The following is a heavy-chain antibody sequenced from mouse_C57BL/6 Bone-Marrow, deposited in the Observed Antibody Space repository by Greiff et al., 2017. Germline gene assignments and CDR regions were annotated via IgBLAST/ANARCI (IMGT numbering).Heavy chain of an antibody. V-gene: IGHV2-2*01. Sequence: VQLQESGPGLVQPSQSLSITCTVSGFSLTSYGVHWVRQSPGKGLEWLGVIWSGGSTDNNAAFISRLSISKDNSKSQVFFKMNSLQADDTAIYYCARNWDRYAMDYWGQGTSVTVSS. D-gene: IGHD4-1*01. J-gene: IGHJ4*01. CDR1: GFSLTSYG. CDR3: ARNWDRYAMDY. CDR2: IWSGGST.